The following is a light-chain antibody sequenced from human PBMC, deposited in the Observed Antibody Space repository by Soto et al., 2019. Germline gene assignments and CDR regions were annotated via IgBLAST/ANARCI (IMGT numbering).Light chain of an antibody. Sequence: QSVLTQPASVSGSPGQSITISCTGTSNDVGGYNYVSWYQQHPGKAPKLVIYEVSHRPSGISDRFSGSKSGNTASLTISGLQVEAESYYYCSSYTPSSPYVFGPGTKVTVL. CDR2: EVS. CDR1: SNDVGGYNY. V-gene: IGLV2-14*01. J-gene: IGLJ1*01. CDR3: SSYTPSSPYV.